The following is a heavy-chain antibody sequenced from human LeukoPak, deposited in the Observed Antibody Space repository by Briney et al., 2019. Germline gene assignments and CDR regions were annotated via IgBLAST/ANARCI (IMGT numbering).Heavy chain of an antibody. J-gene: IGHJ4*02. D-gene: IGHD5-12*01. CDR3: ARGDDYKSTLFDY. Sequence: PPETLSLTCTVSGASISRYFWNWIRQPPGKELEWIGYISSGGSTNYNPSLKSRVTISIDTSKNQFSLKLTSATAADTAIYYCARGDDYKSTLFDYWGQGTLVTVSS. V-gene: IGHV4-59*01. CDR2: ISSGGST. CDR1: GASISRYF.